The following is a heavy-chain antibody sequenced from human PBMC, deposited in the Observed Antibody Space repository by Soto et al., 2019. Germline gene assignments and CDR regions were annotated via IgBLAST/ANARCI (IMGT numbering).Heavy chain of an antibody. J-gene: IGHJ6*02. CDR3: ARDGLYCSGGSCYYYGMDV. CDR1: VFTFSSYA. Sequence: WWSLRLSCSASVFTFSSYAMHWLRQAPGKGLEWVAVISYDGSNKYYAGSVKGRFTISRDNSKNTLYLQMNSLRAEDTAVYYCARDGLYCSGGSCYYYGMDVWGQGTTVTVSS. V-gene: IGHV3-30-3*01. D-gene: IGHD2-15*01. CDR2: ISYDGSNK.